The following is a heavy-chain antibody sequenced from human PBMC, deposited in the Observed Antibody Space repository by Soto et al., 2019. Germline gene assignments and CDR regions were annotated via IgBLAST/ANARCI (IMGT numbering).Heavy chain of an antibody. V-gene: IGHV1-3*05. J-gene: IGHJ6*02. CDR3: ARDGNGGYDYYGMDV. D-gene: IGHD3-16*01. CDR2: INAGNGNT. CDR1: GYTFTSYA. Sequence: QVQLVQSGAEEKKPGASVKVSCKASGYTFTSYAMHWVRQAPGQRLEWMGWINAGNGNTKYSQKIQGRVTITRDPSASTAYMELSSLGSEDTAVYYCARDGNGGYDYYGMDVWGQGTTVTVSS.